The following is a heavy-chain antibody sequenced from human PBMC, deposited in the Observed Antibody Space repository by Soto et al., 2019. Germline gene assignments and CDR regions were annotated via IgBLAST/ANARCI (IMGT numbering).Heavy chain of an antibody. Sequence: ASVKVSCKASGYTFTAYRVHWGRLAPGLGPEWMGWINPNNGDKMFAQRFQGRVTMTRDTSVSTAYMELRRMTSDDTAIYYCARDFSPAEQTWGDAHNYFDPWGQGTLVTVSS. CDR2: INPNNGDK. CDR3: ARDFSPAEQTWGDAHNYFDP. CDR1: GYTFTAYR. J-gene: IGHJ5*02. V-gene: IGHV1-2*02. D-gene: IGHD7-27*01.